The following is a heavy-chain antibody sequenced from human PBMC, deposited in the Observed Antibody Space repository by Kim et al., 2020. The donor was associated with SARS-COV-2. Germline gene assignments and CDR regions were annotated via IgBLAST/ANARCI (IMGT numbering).Heavy chain of an antibody. J-gene: IGHJ5*02. Sequence: GGSLRLSCAASGFTFSSHVMHWVRQAPGKGLEWVALISYEGSTQRYTDSVKGRFTVSIDNSKNILFLQMNSLRPEDTAVYYCARNLVGDTDLGPWGQGTLVTVSS. D-gene: IGHD1-26*01. CDR3: ARNLVGDTDLGP. V-gene: IGHV3-30*03. CDR1: GFTFSSHV. CDR2: ISYEGSTQ.